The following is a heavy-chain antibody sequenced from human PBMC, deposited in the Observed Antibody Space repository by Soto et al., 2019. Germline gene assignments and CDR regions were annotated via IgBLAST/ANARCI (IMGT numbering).Heavy chain of an antibody. D-gene: IGHD5-18*01. J-gene: IGHJ3*02. CDR3: ARGETPRKWIQLWRNAFDI. Sequence: ASVKVSCKASGYTFTSYGISWVRQAPGQGLEWMGGIIPIFGTANYAQKFQGRVTITADESTSTAYMELSSLRSEDTAVYYCARGETPRKWIQLWRNAFDIWGHGTMVTVSS. CDR1: GYTFTSYG. CDR2: IIPIFGTA. V-gene: IGHV1-69*13.